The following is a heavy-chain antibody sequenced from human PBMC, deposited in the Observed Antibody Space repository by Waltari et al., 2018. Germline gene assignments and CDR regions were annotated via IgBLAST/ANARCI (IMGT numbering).Heavy chain of an antibody. J-gene: IGHJ4*02. CDR1: GGSISSSRYY. V-gene: IGHV4-39*07. D-gene: IGHD6-13*01. CDR3: ARNVSSISSSRDAFDY. CDR2: IYYSGST. Sequence: QLQLQESGPGLVKPSETLSLTCTVPGGSISSSRYYWGWIRQHPGKGLEWIGSIYYSGSTYYNPSLKSRVTISVDTSKNQFSLKLSSVTAADTAVYYCARNVSSISSSRDAFDYWGQGTLVSVSS.